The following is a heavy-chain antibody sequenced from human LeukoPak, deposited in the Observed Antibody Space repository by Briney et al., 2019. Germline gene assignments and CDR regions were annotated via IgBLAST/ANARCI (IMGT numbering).Heavy chain of an antibody. CDR3: AFGGSGYTHYYYYYYMDV. CDR2: IHYSGST. CDR1: GGSISSYY. V-gene: IGHV4-59*01. J-gene: IGHJ6*03. Sequence: SDTLSLTCTVSGGSISSYYWSWIRQPPGKGLEWIGYIHYSGSTNYNPSLKSRVAISVDTSKNQFSLKLSSVTAADTAVYYCAFGGSGYTHYYYYYYMDVWGKGTTVTVSS. D-gene: IGHD3-3*01.